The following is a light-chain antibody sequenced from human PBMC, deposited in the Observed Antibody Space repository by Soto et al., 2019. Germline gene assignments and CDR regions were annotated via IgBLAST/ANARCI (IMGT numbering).Light chain of an antibody. Sequence: ELVLTQSPGTLSLSPGERATLSCRASQSVSNSHLAWHQQKPGQAPRLIIFGVSSRAAGIPDRFSGSGSGTGFTLTIARLEPEDYAVYYCQQYDKSSLPFGGGTNVDVK. CDR3: QQYDKSSLP. CDR2: GVS. CDR1: QSVSNSH. V-gene: IGKV3-20*01. J-gene: IGKJ4*01.